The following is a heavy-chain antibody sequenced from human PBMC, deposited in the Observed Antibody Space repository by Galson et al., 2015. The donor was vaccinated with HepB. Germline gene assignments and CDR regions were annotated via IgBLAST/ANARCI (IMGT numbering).Heavy chain of an antibody. CDR2: IYWDDDK. Sequence: PALVKPTQTLTLTCTFSGFSLSTSGVGVGWIRQPPGKALEWLALIYWDDDKRYSPSLKSRLTITKDTSKNQVVLTMTNMDPVDTATYYCAHSRTAAGIDYYGMDVWGQGTTVTVSS. CDR1: GFSLSTSGVG. CDR3: AHSRTAAGIDYYGMDV. J-gene: IGHJ6*02. D-gene: IGHD6-13*01. V-gene: IGHV2-5*02.